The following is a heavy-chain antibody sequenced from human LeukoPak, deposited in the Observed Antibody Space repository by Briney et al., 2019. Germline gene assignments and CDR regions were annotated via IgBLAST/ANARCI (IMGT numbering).Heavy chain of an antibody. D-gene: IGHD6-25*01. V-gene: IGHV3-9*01. Sequence: GGSLRLSCAASGFTFTDYTMHWVRHAPGKGLEWVSGISWNSGSIGYADSVKGRFTISRDNAKNTLYLQMNSLRLEDTAVYYCARENLAAAADYWGQGTVITVSS. CDR2: ISWNSGSI. CDR3: ARENLAAAADY. CDR1: GFTFTDYT. J-gene: IGHJ4*02.